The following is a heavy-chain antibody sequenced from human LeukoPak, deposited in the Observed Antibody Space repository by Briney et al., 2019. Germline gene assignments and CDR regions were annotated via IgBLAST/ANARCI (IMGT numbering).Heavy chain of an antibody. CDR2: ISGGGGST. J-gene: IGHJ5*02. D-gene: IGHD2-8*01. Sequence: PGGSLRLSCAASGFTFTSYSMNWVRQAPGKGLEWVSTISGGGGSTYYADSVKGRFTNSRDNAKNSLYLQMNSLGAEDTAFYYCAREATAAGCFDPWGQGTLVTVSS. CDR1: GFTFTSYS. CDR3: AREATAAGCFDP. V-gene: IGHV3-23*01.